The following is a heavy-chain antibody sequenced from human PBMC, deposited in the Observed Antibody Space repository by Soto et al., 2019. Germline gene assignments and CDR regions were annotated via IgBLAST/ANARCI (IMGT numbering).Heavy chain of an antibody. D-gene: IGHD7-27*01. Sequence: SETLCLTCAVSGGPISSSSYYWGWIRQPPGKGLEWIGSIYYSGSTYYNPSLKSRVTISVDTSKNQFSLKLSSVTAADTAVYYCARPGTGNYYYYYGMDVWGQGTTVTVSS. CDR3: ARPGTGNYYYYYGMDV. CDR2: IYYSGST. V-gene: IGHV4-39*01. CDR1: GGPISSSSYY. J-gene: IGHJ6*02.